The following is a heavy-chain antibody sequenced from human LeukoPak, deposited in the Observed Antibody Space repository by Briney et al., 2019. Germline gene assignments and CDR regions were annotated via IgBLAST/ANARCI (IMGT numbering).Heavy chain of an antibody. CDR2: IIPIFGTA. J-gene: IGHJ6*02. CDR1: GGTFSSYA. CDR3: ASPTPKYGDYVHYGMDV. V-gene: IGHV1-69*13. D-gene: IGHD4-17*01. Sequence: ASVKVPCKASGGTFSSYAISWVRQAPGQGLEWMGGIIPIFGTANYAQKFQGRVTITADESTSTAYMELSSLRSEDTAVYYCASPTPKYGDYVHYGMDVWGQGTTVTVSS.